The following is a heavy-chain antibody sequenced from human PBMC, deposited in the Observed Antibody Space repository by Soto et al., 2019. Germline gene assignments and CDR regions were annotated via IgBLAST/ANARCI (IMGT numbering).Heavy chain of an antibody. D-gene: IGHD6-19*01. CDR1: GGSFSGYY. CDR3: ARGQIAVARSFDY. Sequence: PSETLSLTCAVYGGSFSGYYWSWIRQPPGKGLEWIGEINHSGSTNYNPSLKSRVTISVDTSKNQFSLKLSSVTAADTAVYYCARGQIAVARSFDYWGQGTLVTVSS. J-gene: IGHJ4*02. V-gene: IGHV4-34*01. CDR2: INHSGST.